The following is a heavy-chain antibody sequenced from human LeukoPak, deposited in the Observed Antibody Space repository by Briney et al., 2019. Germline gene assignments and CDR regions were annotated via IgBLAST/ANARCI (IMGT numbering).Heavy chain of an antibody. V-gene: IGHV4-59*01. CDR1: GGSTSSYY. CDR3: ARASIVGAPFDY. D-gene: IGHD1-26*01. Sequence: SETLSLTCTVSGGSTSSYYWSWIRQSPGKGLECIGYIYYSGSTNYNPSLKSRVTISVDTSKNQFSLKLSSVTAADTAVYYCARASIVGAPFDYWGQGTLVTVSS. J-gene: IGHJ4*02. CDR2: IYYSGST.